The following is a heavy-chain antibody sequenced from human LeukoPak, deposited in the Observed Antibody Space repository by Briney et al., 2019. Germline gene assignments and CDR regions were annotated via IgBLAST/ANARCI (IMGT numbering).Heavy chain of an antibody. V-gene: IGHV4-59*01. D-gene: IGHD3-3*01. Sequence: KTSETLSLTCTVSGGSISSYYWTWIRQPPGKGLEWIGYIYYSGSTNYNPSLKSRVTISVDTSKNQFSLKLSSVTAADTAVYYCARDSRGQIFGVDSNWFDPWGQGTLVTVSS. J-gene: IGHJ5*02. CDR1: GGSISSYY. CDR3: ARDSRGQIFGVDSNWFDP. CDR2: IYYSGST.